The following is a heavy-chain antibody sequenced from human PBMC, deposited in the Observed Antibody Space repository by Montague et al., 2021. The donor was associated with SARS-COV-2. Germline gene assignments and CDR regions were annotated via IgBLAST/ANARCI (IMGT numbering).Heavy chain of an antibody. CDR1: GGSISSYY. CDR2: IYYSGST. Sequence: SETLSLTCTVSGGSISSYYWSWIRQPPGKGLEWIGYIYYSGSTNYNPSLKSRVTISVDTSKNQFSLKLSSVTAAGTAVYYCARGVSYYDFWSGYDYSMDVWGQGTTVTVSS. CDR3: ARGVSYYDFWSGYDYSMDV. J-gene: IGHJ6*02. D-gene: IGHD3-3*01. V-gene: IGHV4-59*01.